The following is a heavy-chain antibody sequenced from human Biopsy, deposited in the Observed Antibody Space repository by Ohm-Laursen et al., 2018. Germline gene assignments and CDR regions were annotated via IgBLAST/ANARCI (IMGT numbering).Heavy chain of an antibody. CDR2: IFYDGSNT. V-gene: IGHV3-30*18. Sequence: SLRLSCSASGFTFNNYGMHWVRQAPGKGLEWVAFIFYDGSNTYYADSVKGRFTISRDSSRDTLYLQMSSLRAEDTAVYYCAKDRYNYTPIGGFSMDVWGQGTTGTVSS. CDR3: AKDRYNYTPIGGFSMDV. D-gene: IGHD5-18*01. J-gene: IGHJ6*02. CDR1: GFTFNNYG.